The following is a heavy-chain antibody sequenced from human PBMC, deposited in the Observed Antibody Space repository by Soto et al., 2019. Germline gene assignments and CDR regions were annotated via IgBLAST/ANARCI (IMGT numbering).Heavy chain of an antibody. CDR2: IGGSGGST. V-gene: IGHV3-23*01. D-gene: IGHD3-22*01. J-gene: IGHJ3*02. CDR3: AKERDSSNYYSFAFDI. Sequence: GGSLRLSCAASGFTVSTNAMSWVRQAPGKGLEWVSGIGGSGGSTHSADSVKGRFTISRDNSKNTLSLQMNSLRAEETAVYYCAKERDSSNYYSFAFDIWGQGTMVTVSS. CDR1: GFTVSTNA.